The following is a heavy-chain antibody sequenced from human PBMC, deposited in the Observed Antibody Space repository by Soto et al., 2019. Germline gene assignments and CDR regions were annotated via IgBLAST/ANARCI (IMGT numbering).Heavy chain of an antibody. J-gene: IGHJ5*02. V-gene: IGHV4-39*01. Sequence: SETLSLTCTVSGGSISSTGHYCGWVRQPPGKGLEWIASISYSEITYYNPSLRSRVTMSVDTSKNQFSLKLNSVTAADTAVYFCVRLEDYSRRLDPWGQGTLVTVSS. CDR2: ISYSEIT. D-gene: IGHD4-4*01. CDR1: GGSISSTGHY. CDR3: VRLEDYSRRLDP.